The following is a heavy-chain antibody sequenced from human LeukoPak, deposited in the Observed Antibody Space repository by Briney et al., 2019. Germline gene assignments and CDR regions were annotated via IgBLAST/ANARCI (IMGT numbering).Heavy chain of an antibody. CDR2: IRSDGSDT. Sequence: GGSLRLSCATSGFSFSDFDMQWARQAPGQGLEWVAFIRSDGSDTYYGDSVKGRFTVSRDNSKKILHLQMNSLRPGDTAVYYCTIIPLGGRFDYWGQGTLVIVSS. J-gene: IGHJ4*02. CDR1: GFSFSDFD. V-gene: IGHV3-30*02. CDR3: TIIPLGGRFDY. D-gene: IGHD5-24*01.